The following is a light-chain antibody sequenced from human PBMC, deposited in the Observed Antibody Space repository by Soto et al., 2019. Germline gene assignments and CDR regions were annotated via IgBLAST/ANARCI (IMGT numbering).Light chain of an antibody. CDR3: QQAFRTPPYT. Sequence: DIQMTQSPSSLSASPGDTVSFTCRASRGIATSVSWYQQKPGAAPKLLIYGASTLQSGVPSRFSGSGSVTDFTLPISGLQTEDFATYFCQQAFRTPPYTFGQGTRLQIK. CDR1: RGIATS. V-gene: IGKV1-39*01. CDR2: GAS. J-gene: IGKJ2*01.